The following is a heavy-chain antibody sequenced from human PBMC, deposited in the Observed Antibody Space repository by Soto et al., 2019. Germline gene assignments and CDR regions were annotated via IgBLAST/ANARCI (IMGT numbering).Heavy chain of an antibody. J-gene: IGHJ5*02. CDR1: GGSFSGYY. CDR3: ARGTIFGVVTALNWFDP. V-gene: IGHV4-34*01. Sequence: ETLSLTCAVYGGSFSGYYWSWIRQPPGKGLEWIGEINHSGSTNYNPSLKSRVTISVDTSKNQFSLKLSSVTAADTAVYYFARGTIFGVVTALNWFDPWGQGTLVTVSS. D-gene: IGHD3-3*01. CDR2: INHSGST.